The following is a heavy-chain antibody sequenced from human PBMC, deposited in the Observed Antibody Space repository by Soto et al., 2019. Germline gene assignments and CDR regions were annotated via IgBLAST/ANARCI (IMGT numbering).Heavy chain of an antibody. D-gene: IGHD3-22*01. CDR1: GGSISSGGYS. J-gene: IGHJ5*02. CDR3: ARGGYYDSSGYMRSRFDP. V-gene: IGHV4-30-2*01. Sequence: SETLSLTCAVSGGSISSGGYSWSWIRQPPGKGLEWIGYIYHSGSTYYNPSLKSRVTISVDRSKNQFSLKLSSVTAADTAVYYCARGGYYDSSGYMRSRFDPWGQGTLVTVSS. CDR2: IYHSGST.